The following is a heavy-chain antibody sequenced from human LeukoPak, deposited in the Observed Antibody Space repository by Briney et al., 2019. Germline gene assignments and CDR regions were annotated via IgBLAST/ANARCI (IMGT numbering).Heavy chain of an antibody. V-gene: IGHV4-39*02. CDR1: GGSISSSSYY. CDR2: IYYSGST. CDR3: AREHGSYDYVWGSYRYYNWFDP. D-gene: IGHD3-16*02. Sequence: SETLSLTCTVSGGSISSSSYYWGWIRQPPGKGLEWIGSIYYSGSTYYNPSLKSRVTISVDTSKSQFSLKLSSVTAADTAVYSCAREHGSYDYVWGSYRYYNWFDPWGQGTLVTVSS. J-gene: IGHJ5*02.